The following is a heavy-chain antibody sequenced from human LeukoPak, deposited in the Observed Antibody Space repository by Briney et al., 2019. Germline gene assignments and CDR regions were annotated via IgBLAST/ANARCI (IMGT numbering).Heavy chain of an antibody. CDR1: GYSFTSYW. CDR3: ARGGSSWYQTPDWFDP. CDR2: IYPGDSDT. J-gene: IGHJ5*02. V-gene: IGHV5-51*01. D-gene: IGHD6-13*01. Sequence: GESLKISCKGSGYSFTSYWIGWVRQMPGKGLEWMGIIYPGDSDTRYSPSFQGQVTISADKSISTAYLQWSSLKASDTAMYYCARGGSSWYQTPDWFDPWGQGTLVTVSS.